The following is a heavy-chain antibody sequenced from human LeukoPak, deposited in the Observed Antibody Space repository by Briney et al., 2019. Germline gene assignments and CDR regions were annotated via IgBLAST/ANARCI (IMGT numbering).Heavy chain of an antibody. J-gene: IGHJ5*02. D-gene: IGHD1-26*01. CDR1: VGTFSSYA. V-gene: IGHV1-69*05. CDR3: ARCYSGSYYWFDP. Sequence: SVKVSCKASVGTFSSYAISWVRQAPGQGLEWMGRIIPIFGTANYAQKFQGRVTITTDESTSTAYMELSSLRSEDTAVYYCARCYSGSYYWFDPWGQGTLVTVSS. CDR2: IIPIFGTA.